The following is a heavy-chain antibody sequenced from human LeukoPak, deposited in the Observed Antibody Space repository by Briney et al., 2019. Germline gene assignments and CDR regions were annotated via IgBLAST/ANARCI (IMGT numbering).Heavy chain of an antibody. J-gene: IGHJ6*02. V-gene: IGHV4-4*07. CDR3: TRDPGHYGVDV. Sequence: AETLSLTCTVSGGSISNYYWSWIRQPAGKGLEWLGRIFASGTTHDNPSLKSRVTVSVDTSKNQFSLRLTSVTAADTAVYYCTRDPGHYGVDVWGQGTTVTVSS. CDR1: GGSISNYY. CDR2: IFASGTT.